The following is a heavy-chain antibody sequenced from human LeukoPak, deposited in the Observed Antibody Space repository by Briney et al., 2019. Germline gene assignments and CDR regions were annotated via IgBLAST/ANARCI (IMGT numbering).Heavy chain of an antibody. CDR2: TNHSGST. Sequence: PSETLSLTCAVYGGSFSGYYWSWIRQPPGKGPEWIGETNHSGSTNYNPSLKSRVTISVDTSKNQFSLKLSSVTAADTAVYYCARGRATTRAYYYDSSGWPLMDVWGQGTTVTVSS. J-gene: IGHJ6*02. D-gene: IGHD3-22*01. CDR3: ARGRATTRAYYYDSSGWPLMDV. V-gene: IGHV4-34*01. CDR1: GGSFSGYY.